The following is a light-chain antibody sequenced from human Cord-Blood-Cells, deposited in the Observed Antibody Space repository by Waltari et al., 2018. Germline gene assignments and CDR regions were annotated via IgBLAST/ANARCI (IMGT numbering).Light chain of an antibody. J-gene: IGKJ2*01. CDR2: GAS. CDR3: QQYGSSPLYT. Sequence: EIVLTQSPGTLSLSPGERATLSCRASQSVSSSYLAWYQQKPGQAPRLLIYGASSRATGIPDSFSGSGSGTDFNLTISRLEPEDFAVYYCQQYGSSPLYTFGQGTKLEIK. V-gene: IGKV3-20*01. CDR1: QSVSSSY.